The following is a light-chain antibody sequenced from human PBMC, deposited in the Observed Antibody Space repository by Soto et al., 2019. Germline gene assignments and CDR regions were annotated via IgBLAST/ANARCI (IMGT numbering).Light chain of an antibody. CDR3: QQYETFSGT. V-gene: IGKV1-5*01. Sequence: DIQMTQSPSTLPASVVDRVTITCLASQSIDRWLAWYQQRPGKAPKILIYHASSLETGVPSRFSGSGSGTEFTLTIASLQPDDFATYYCQQYETFSGTFGPGTKVDIK. CDR1: QSIDRW. J-gene: IGKJ1*01. CDR2: HAS.